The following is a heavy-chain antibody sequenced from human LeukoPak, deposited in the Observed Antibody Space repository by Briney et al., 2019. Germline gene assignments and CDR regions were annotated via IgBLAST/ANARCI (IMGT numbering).Heavy chain of an antibody. CDR3: ARMSGSRLPGY. J-gene: IGHJ4*02. CDR1: GFTFSNHS. D-gene: IGHD3-3*01. V-gene: IGHV3-48*01. CDR2: ISSSSSAR. Sequence: GGSLRLSCAASGFTFSNHSMNWVRQAPGKGLEWVSYISSSSSARYYAGSVKGRFTISRDDARNSLYLQMNSLRAEDTAIYYCARMSGSRLPGYWGQGALATVSS.